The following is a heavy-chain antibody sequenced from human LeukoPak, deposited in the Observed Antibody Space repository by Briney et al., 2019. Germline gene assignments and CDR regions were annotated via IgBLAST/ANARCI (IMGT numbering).Heavy chain of an antibody. D-gene: IGHD6-19*01. J-gene: IGHJ4*02. CDR1: RFTFSSYA. CDR2: IGGTGDKT. CDR3: AKDPVVYHGGSGWHYFDY. V-gene: IGHV3-23*01. Sequence: GGSLRLSCAASRFTFSSYAMSWVRQAPGRGLEWVSTIGGTGDKTYYADSVKGRFTISRDNSMDTLYLQMNSLKAEDTAVYYCAKDPVVYHGGSGWHYFDYWGQGTLVTISS.